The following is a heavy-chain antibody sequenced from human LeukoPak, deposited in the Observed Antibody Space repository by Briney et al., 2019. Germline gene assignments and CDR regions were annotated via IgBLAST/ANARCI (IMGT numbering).Heavy chain of an antibody. CDR1: GFTFSDYY. D-gene: IGHD7-27*01. CDR3: ARDGDSRPAVV. Sequence: KSGGSLRLSCAASGFTFSDYYMSWIRQAPGKGLEWVSYISSSGSTIYYADSVKGRFTISRDNAKNSLYLQMNSLRAEDTAVYCARDGDSRPAVVWGQGTLVTVSS. V-gene: IGHV3-11*04. J-gene: IGHJ4*02. CDR2: ISSSGSTI.